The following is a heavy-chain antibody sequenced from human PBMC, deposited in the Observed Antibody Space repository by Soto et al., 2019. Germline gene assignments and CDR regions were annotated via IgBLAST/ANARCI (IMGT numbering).Heavy chain of an antibody. CDR3: ARLSIVVVPAAIGNYYYYGMDV. J-gene: IGHJ6*02. Sequence: LGDPLQISCKGSGYSFTSYWISWVRQMPGKGLEWMGRIDPSDSYTNYSPSFQGHVTISADKSISTAYLQWSSLKASDTAMYYCARLSIVVVPAAIGNYYYYGMDVWRQGNTVTGSS. CDR2: IDPSDSYT. CDR1: GYSFTSYW. V-gene: IGHV5-10-1*01. D-gene: IGHD2-2*01.